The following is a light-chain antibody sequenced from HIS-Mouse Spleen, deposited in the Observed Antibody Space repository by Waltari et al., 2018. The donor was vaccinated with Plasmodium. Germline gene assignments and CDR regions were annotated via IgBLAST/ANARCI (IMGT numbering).Light chain of an antibody. CDR2: RIN. CDR1: SSNLGSNY. CDR3: AAWDDSLSGPV. V-gene: IGLV1-47*01. Sequence: QSVLTQPPSASGTPGQRVTISCSGSSSNLGSNYVYLHQQLPGPAPKPLRDRINQRPSGVPDLFSGSNSGTSSSLAISGRRSEDEAEYYCAAWDDSLSGPVFGGGTKLTVL. J-gene: IGLJ3*02.